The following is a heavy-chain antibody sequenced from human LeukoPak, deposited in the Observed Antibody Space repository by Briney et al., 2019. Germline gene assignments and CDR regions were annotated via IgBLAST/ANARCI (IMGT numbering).Heavy chain of an antibody. J-gene: IGHJ4*02. CDR3: ARAYCGGDCYDY. D-gene: IGHD2-21*01. V-gene: IGHV4-59*08. CDR2: IYYSGST. CDR1: GSSISSYY. Sequence: SETLSLPCTVTGSSISSYYGRWIRQPPGKGLEWIGYIYYSGSTNYNPSLKSRVTISVDTSKNQFSLKLSSVTAADTAVYYCARAYCGGDCYDYWGQGTLVTVSS.